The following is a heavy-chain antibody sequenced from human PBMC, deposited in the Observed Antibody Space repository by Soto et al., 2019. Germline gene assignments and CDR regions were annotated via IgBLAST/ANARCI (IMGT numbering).Heavy chain of an antibody. CDR3: ARDSGAISGMGV. D-gene: IGHD7-27*01. Sequence: GGSLRLRCAAFWVTFSNHSINWIRQSPGKGLEWVSSISSSSSYIYYADSVKGRFTISRDNAKNSLYLQMNSLRAEDTAVYYCARDSGAISGMGVWGQGTTVTVSS. CDR2: ISSSSSYI. V-gene: IGHV3-21*01. J-gene: IGHJ6*02. CDR1: WVTFSNHS.